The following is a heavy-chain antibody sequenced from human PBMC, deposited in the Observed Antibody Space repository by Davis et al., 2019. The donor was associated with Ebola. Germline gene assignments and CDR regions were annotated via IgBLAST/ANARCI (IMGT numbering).Heavy chain of an antibody. J-gene: IGHJ4*02. V-gene: IGHV2-5*01. CDR1: GFSLSTNEVG. Sequence: SGPTLVKPTQTLTLTCTFSGFSLSTNEVGVGWIRQPPGKALEWLALIYSNDDKRYSPSLKSRLTITKDTSKNQVVLTMTNMDPVDTATYYCARKAVAGGVDYWGQGTLVTVSS. D-gene: IGHD6-19*01. CDR3: ARKAVAGGVDY. CDR2: IYSNDDK.